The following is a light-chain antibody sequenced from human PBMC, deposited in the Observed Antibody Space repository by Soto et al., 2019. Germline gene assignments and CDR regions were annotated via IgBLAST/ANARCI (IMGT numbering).Light chain of an antibody. J-gene: IGKJ2*01. Sequence: EIVMTQSPATLSVSPGERVTLSCMDSESLSTYLAWYQQTPGQAPRLLIYGASTKATGIPDRFSGSGSATDVTLSIISLQSEEFAVFYGHSYKDLPFTFGEGTNL. CDR1: ESLSTY. CDR2: GAS. V-gene: IGKV3-15*01. CDR3: HSYKDLPFT.